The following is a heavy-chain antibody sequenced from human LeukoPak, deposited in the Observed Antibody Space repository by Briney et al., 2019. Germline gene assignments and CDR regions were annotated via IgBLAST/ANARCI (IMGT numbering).Heavy chain of an antibody. CDR1: GGSFSGYY. CDR3: ARVNPSEYYGSGSYPDY. CDR2: INHSGST. D-gene: IGHD3-10*01. V-gene: IGHV4-34*01. Sequence: PSETLSLTCAVYGGSFSGYYWSWIRQPPGKGLEWIGEINHSGSTNYNPSLKSRVTISVDTSKNQFSLKLSSVTAADTAVYYCARVNPSEYYGSGSYPDYWGQGTLVTGSS. J-gene: IGHJ4*02.